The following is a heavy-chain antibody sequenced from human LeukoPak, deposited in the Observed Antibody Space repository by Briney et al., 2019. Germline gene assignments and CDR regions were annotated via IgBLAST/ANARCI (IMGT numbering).Heavy chain of an antibody. CDR2: ISAYNGNT. CDR1: GYTFTSYG. D-gene: IGHD3-10*01. J-gene: IGHJ6*03. V-gene: IGHV1-18*01. CDR3: ARVVIWFGELLGPMDV. Sequence: ASVKASCKASGYTFTSYGISWVRQAPGQGLEWMGWISAYNGNTNYAQKLQGRVTMTTDTSTSTAYMELRSLRSDDTAVYYCARVVIWFGELLGPMDVWGKGTTVTVSS.